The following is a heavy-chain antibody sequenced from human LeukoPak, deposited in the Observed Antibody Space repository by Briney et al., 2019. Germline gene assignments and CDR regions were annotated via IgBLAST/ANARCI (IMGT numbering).Heavy chain of an antibody. CDR2: ISGSGGST. Sequence: PGGSLRLSCAASGFTFSSYAMSWVRQAPGKELEWVSAISGSGGSTYYADSVKGRFTISRDNSKNTLYLQMNSLRAEDTAVYYCAKYLGRVGDHPPVWGQGTLITVSS. D-gene: IGHD1-26*01. J-gene: IGHJ4*02. CDR1: GFTFSSYA. V-gene: IGHV3-23*01. CDR3: AKYLGRVGDHPPV.